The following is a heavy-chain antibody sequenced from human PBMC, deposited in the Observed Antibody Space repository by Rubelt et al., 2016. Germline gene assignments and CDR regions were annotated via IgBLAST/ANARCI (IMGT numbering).Heavy chain of an antibody. CDR3: ARDTVAGDNYYGMDV. CDR2: IIPIFGTA. J-gene: IGHJ6*02. V-gene: IGHV1-69*01. D-gene: IGHD3-10*01. Sequence: QVQLVQSGAEVKKPGSSVKVSCKASGGTFSSYAISWVRQAPGQALEWMGGIIPIFGTATYAQKFQGRVTITADESTSTASMELSSLRSEDTAVYYCARDTVAGDNYYGMDVWGQGTTVTVSS. CDR1: GGTFSSYA.